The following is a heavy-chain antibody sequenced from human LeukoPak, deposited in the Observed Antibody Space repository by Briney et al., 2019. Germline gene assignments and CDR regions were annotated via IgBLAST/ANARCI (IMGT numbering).Heavy chain of an antibody. V-gene: IGHV4-59*01. Sequence: SETLSLTCTVSGDFITAYYWSWIRQPPGKGLEWIGYVYYTGSTEYNPSLRSRVPISLEMSKHQCSLDLTSVTAADTAVYYCASNTGTVFDYWGQGALVTVSS. CDR3: ASNTGTVFDY. CDR1: GDFITAYY. D-gene: IGHD7-27*01. CDR2: VYYTGST. J-gene: IGHJ4*02.